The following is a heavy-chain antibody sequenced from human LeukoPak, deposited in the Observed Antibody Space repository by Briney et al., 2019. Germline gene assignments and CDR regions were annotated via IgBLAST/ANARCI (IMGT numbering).Heavy chain of an antibody. D-gene: IGHD4-23*01. V-gene: IGHV3-30*07. CDR2: ISYDGSNK. CDR1: GFTFSSYA. Sequence: PGGSLRLSCAASGFTFSSYAMHWVRQAPGKGLEWVAVISYDGSNKYYADSVRGRFTISRDNAKNSLYLQMNSLRAEDTAVYCCAKWVGTLGSLDYWGQGTMVIVSS. J-gene: IGHJ3*01. CDR3: AKWVGTLGSLDY.